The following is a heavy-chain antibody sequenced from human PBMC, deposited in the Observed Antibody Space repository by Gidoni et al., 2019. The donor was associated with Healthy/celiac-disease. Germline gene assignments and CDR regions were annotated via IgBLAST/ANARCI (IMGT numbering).Heavy chain of an antibody. CDR3: ARELVVVPAASLGLSYYYYMDV. CDR2: IYYSGST. D-gene: IGHD2-2*01. CDR1: GGPISSGGYY. Sequence: QVQLQESGPGLVKPSQTLSLTCTVSGGPISSGGYYWSWIRQHPGKGLEWIGYIYYSGSTYYNPSLKSRVTISVDTSKNQFSLKLSSVTAADTAVYYCARELVVVPAASLGLSYYYYMDVWGKGTTVTVSS. J-gene: IGHJ6*03. V-gene: IGHV4-31*03.